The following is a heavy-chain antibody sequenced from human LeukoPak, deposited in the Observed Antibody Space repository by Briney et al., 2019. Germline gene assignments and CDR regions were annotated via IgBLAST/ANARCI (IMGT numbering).Heavy chain of an antibody. D-gene: IGHD2-2*01. Sequence: ASVKVSCKASGYTFTGYYMHWVRQAPGQGLEWMGWINPNSGGTKYAQKFQGRVTMTRDTSISTAYMELSRLRSDDTALYYCASPRYCSSTRCYYYGRDVWGQGTTVTVSS. CDR2: INPNSGGT. V-gene: IGHV1-2*02. CDR3: ASPRYCSSTRCYYYGRDV. J-gene: IGHJ6*02. CDR1: GYTFTGYY.